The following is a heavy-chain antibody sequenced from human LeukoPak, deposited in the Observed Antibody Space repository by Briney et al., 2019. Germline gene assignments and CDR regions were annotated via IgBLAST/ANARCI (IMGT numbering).Heavy chain of an antibody. Sequence: ASVKVSCKASGYTFTSYGISWVRQAPGQGLEWMGWISAYNGNTNYAQKLQGRVTMTTDTSTSTAYMELRSLRAEDTAVYYCARDLGRTPVAGTGYFQYWGQGTLVTVSS. CDR3: ARDLGRTPVAGTGYFQY. CDR2: ISAYNGNT. J-gene: IGHJ1*01. V-gene: IGHV1-18*01. CDR1: GYTFTSYG. D-gene: IGHD6-19*01.